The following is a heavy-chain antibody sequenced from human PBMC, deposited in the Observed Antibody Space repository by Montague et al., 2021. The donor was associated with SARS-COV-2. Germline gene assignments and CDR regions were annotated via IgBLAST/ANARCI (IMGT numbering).Heavy chain of an antibody. CDR2: IYYSGST. V-gene: IGHV4-59*01. CDR1: GGSISSYY. CDR3: AREVRYYYDSSGPGAFDI. J-gene: IGHJ3*02. Sequence: TLSLTCPVSGGSISSYYWSWIRQPPGKGLEWIGYIYYSGSTNYNPSLKSRVTISVDTSKNQFSLKLSSVTAADTAVYYCAREVRYYYDSSGPGAFDIWGQGTMVTVSS. D-gene: IGHD3-22*01.